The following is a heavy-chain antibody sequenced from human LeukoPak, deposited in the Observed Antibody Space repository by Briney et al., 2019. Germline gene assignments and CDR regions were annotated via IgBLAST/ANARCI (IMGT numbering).Heavy chain of an antibody. CDR2: INHSGST. V-gene: IGHV4-34*01. CDR1: GGSFSGYY. CDR3: ARVNDGDRYYYYYYMDV. D-gene: IGHD4-17*01. J-gene: IGHJ6*03. Sequence: SETLSLTCAVYGGSFSGYYWSWIRQPPGKGLEWIGEINHSGSTNYSPSLKSRVTISVDTSKNQFSLKLSSVTAADTAVYYCARVNDGDRYYYYYYMDVWGKGTTVTISS.